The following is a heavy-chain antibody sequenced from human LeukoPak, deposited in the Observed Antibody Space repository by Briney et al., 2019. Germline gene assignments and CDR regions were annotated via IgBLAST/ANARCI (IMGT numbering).Heavy chain of an antibody. Sequence: GGSLRLPCAASGFTFDDYAMHWVRQAPGKGLEWVSGISWNSGSIGYADSVKGRFTISRDNSKNSLYLQMNSLRAEDTAVYYCARALIGYYFDYWGQGTLVTVSS. CDR1: GFTFDDYA. CDR2: ISWNSGSI. D-gene: IGHD2-8*01. V-gene: IGHV3-9*01. J-gene: IGHJ4*02. CDR3: ARALIGYYFDY.